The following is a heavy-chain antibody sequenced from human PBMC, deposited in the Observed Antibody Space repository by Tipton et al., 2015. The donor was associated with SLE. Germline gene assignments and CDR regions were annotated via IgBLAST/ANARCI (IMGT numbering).Heavy chain of an antibody. CDR3: ARVEGSGYRYWYFDL. J-gene: IGHJ2*01. CDR1: GYSIRSDYY. V-gene: IGHV4-38-2*01. CDR2: IFHSGRT. Sequence: TLSLTCVVSGYSIRSDYYWGWIRQPPGKGLEWIGSIFHSGRTYYNPSLKSRVTISVDTSKNQFSLKLNSVTAADTAVYYCARVEGSGYRYWYFDLWGRGTLVTVSS. D-gene: IGHD3-22*01.